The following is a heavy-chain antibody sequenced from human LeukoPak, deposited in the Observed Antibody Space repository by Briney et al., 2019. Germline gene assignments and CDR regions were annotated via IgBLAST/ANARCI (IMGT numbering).Heavy chain of an antibody. CDR1: GFTFSSYW. V-gene: IGHV3-7*01. CDR2: IKQDGSEK. D-gene: IGHD6-19*01. J-gene: IGHJ4*02. Sequence: GGSLXLSCAASGFTFSSYWMSWVRQAPGKGREWVANIKQDGSEKYYVDSLKGRFTISRDNAKNLLYLQMNSLTAEDTAIYYCARSLRVAVAASYWGQGTLVTVSS. CDR3: ARSLRVAVAASY.